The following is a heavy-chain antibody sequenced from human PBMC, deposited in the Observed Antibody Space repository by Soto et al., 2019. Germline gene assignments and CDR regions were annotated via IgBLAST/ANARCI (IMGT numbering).Heavy chain of an antibody. CDR3: ARGEGSGSNALGQ. CDR1: GFSVSNNY. D-gene: IGHD3-10*01. CDR2: IQDGGSI. Sequence: EVLLEESGGDLVQPGGSLRLSCAASGFSVSNNYMTWVRQVPAKGLEWVSVIQDGGSITYADSVRDRFTISRDSSKNTVFLQMSSLRPEDTTVYFCARGEGSGSNALGQWGQGTLVTVSS. V-gene: IGHV3-66*01. J-gene: IGHJ4*02.